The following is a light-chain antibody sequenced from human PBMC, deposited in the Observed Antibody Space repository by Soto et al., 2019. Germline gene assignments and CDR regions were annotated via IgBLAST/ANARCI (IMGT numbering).Light chain of an antibody. CDR2: AAS. Sequence: DIQMTQSPSSLSASVGDRVTITCRASQSISTYLHWYQQKPGKAPNLLIYAASTLQSVVPSRFSGSGSGTDFTLTISSLQPEDFATYFCQHGYSTPLTVGGGTKVDIK. CDR3: QHGYSTPLT. V-gene: IGKV1-39*01. J-gene: IGKJ4*01. CDR1: QSISTY.